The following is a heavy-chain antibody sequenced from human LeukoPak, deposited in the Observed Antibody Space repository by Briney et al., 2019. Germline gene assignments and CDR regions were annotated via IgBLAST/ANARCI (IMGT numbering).Heavy chain of an antibody. CDR3: ARDKGSGWYSL. Sequence: SETLSLTCAVSGGSISSHYWSWIRQPPGKGLEWIGYIYYSGSTNYNPSLKSRVTISVDTSKNQFSLKLSSVTAADTAVYYCARDKGSGWYSLWGQGTLVTVSS. J-gene: IGHJ4*02. D-gene: IGHD6-19*01. V-gene: IGHV4-59*11. CDR2: IYYSGST. CDR1: GGSISSHY.